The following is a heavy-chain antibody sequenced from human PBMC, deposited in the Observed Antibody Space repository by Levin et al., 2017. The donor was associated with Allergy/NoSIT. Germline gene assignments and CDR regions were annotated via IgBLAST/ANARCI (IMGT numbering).Heavy chain of an antibody. Sequence: GESLKISCSASGFTFSSYAMHWVRQAPGKGLEYVSAISSNGGSTYYADSVKGRFTISRDNSKNTLYLQMSSLRAEDTAVYYCVKGAYYDILTGYYDWFDPWGQGTLVTVSS. V-gene: IGHV3-64D*06. CDR3: VKGAYYDILTGYYDWFDP. CDR2: ISSNGGST. J-gene: IGHJ5*02. D-gene: IGHD3-9*01. CDR1: GFTFSSYA.